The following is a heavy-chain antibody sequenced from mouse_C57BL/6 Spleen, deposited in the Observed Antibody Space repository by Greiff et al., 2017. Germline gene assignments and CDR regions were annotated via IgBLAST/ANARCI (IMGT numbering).Heavy chain of an antibody. D-gene: IGHD1-1*01. V-gene: IGHV1-22*01. J-gene: IGHJ2*01. Sequence: EVQLQQSGPELVKPGASVKMSCKASGYTFTDYNMHWVKQSHGKSLEWIGYINPNNGGTSYNQKFKGKATLTVNKSSSTAYMELRSLTSEDSAVYYCARRKVLLYYFDYWGQGTTLTVSS. CDR1: GYTFTDYN. CDR2: INPNNGGT. CDR3: ARRKVLLYYFDY.